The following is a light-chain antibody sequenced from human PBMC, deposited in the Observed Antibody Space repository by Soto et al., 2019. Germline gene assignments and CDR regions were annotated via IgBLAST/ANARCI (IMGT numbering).Light chain of an antibody. J-gene: IGKJ3*01. CDR1: QGVSNS. Sequence: QLTQSPSSLSASVGDRVTISCRASQGVSNSLAWYQQKPGKAPKLLISAAFTLPGGVPSRFSGSRSGTDLPLTISSLQPEDFATYYCQQLNSYPITFGPGTKVDI. V-gene: IGKV1-9*01. CDR3: QQLNSYPIT. CDR2: AAF.